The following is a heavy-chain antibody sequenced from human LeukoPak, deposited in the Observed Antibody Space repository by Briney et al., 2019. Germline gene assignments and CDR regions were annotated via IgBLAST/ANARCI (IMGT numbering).Heavy chain of an antibody. D-gene: IGHD3-9*01. CDR3: ARGVSYYDILTGYYPPLFDY. J-gene: IGHJ4*02. V-gene: IGHV3-23*01. Sequence: GGSLRLSCAASGFTFSSYGMNWVRQAPGKGLEWVSGISDSGVGTKHADSVKGRFTISRDNSKNTLYLQMNSLRAEDTAVYYCARGVSYYDILTGYYPPLFDYWGQGTLVTVSS. CDR1: GFTFSSYG. CDR2: ISDSGVGT.